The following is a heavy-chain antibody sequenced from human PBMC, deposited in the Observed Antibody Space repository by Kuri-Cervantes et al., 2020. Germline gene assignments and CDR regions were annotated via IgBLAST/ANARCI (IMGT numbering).Heavy chain of an antibody. CDR2: MNPNSGNT. D-gene: IGHD3-10*01. CDR1: GYTFTGYY. V-gene: IGHV1-8*02. Sequence: ASVKVSCKASGYTFTGYYMHWVRQATGQGLEWMGWMNPNSGNTGYAQKFQGRVTMTRNTSISTAYMELSSLRSNDTAVYYCARLGLNMVRGVILYFQHWGQGTLVTVSS. J-gene: IGHJ1*01. CDR3: ARLGLNMVRGVILYFQH.